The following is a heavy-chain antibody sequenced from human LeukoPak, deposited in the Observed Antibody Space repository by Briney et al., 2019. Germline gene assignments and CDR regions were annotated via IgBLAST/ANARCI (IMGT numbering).Heavy chain of an antibody. J-gene: IGHJ4*02. Sequence: SETLPLTCTVSGGSISSYYWSWIRQPPGKGLEWIGYIYYSGSTNYNPSLKSRVTISVDTSKNQFSLKLSSVTAADTAVYYCAGGGYCGGDCYDFDYWGQGTLVTVSS. CDR2: IYYSGST. D-gene: IGHD2-21*02. CDR3: AGGGYCGGDCYDFDY. CDR1: GGSISSYY. V-gene: IGHV4-59*01.